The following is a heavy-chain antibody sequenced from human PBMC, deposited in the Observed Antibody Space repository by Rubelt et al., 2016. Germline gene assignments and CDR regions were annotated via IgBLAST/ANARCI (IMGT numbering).Heavy chain of an antibody. CDR3: ARDLPPFRRYNWNFPLDY. V-gene: IGHV1-18*01. D-gene: IGHD1-7*01. Sequence: QVQLVQSGAEVKKPGASVKVSCKASGYTFTSYGISWVRQAPGQGLEWMGWISAYNDNTHYAQKLQGRVTMTTDTYTSTAYMELRSLRSDDTAVYYCARDLPPFRRYNWNFPLDYWGQGTLVTVSS. J-gene: IGHJ4*02. CDR2: ISAYNDNT. CDR1: GYTFTSYG.